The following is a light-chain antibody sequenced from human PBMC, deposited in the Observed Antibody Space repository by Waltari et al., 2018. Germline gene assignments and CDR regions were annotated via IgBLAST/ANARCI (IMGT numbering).Light chain of an antibody. CDR2: KPS. CDR1: QSISTW. CDR3: QLYNASPCT. J-gene: IGKJ2*02. Sequence: DIQMTQSPSTLSASVGDTVTITCRASQSISTWLASYQQKPGKAPKLLTYKPSTLESGVPSRFSGSGSGTEFTLTISSLQPDDFATYYCQLYNASPCTFGQGTKLEIK. V-gene: IGKV1-5*03.